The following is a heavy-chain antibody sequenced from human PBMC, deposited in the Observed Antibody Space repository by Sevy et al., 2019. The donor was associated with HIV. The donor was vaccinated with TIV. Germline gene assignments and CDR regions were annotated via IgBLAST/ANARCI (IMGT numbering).Heavy chain of an antibody. D-gene: IGHD3-22*01. CDR3: ARDQDYYYDCSGYYYAAAFDI. CDR2: INPNSGGT. Sequence: ATVKVSCKASGYTFTGYYMHWVRQAPGQGLEWMGWINPNSGGTNYAQKFQGRVTMTRDTSISTAYKELSRLRSDDMAVYYCARDQDYYYDCSGYYYAAAFDIWGQGTMVTVSS. CDR1: GYTFTGYY. J-gene: IGHJ3*02. V-gene: IGHV1-2*02.